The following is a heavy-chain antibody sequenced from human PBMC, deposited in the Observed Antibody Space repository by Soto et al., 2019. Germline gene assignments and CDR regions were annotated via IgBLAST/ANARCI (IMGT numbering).Heavy chain of an antibody. CDR1: GCSISSGGYS. CDR2: IYHSGST. J-gene: IGHJ4*02. CDR3: ASGQPLVRNY. D-gene: IGHD6-13*01. V-gene: IGHV4-30-2*01. Sequence: QLQLQESGSGLVKPSQTLSLTCAVSGCSISSGGYSWSWIRQPPGNGLEWIGYIYHSGSTYYNPTLKSRVTISVDRSKNQFSLKLSFVTAADTAVYYCASGQPLVRNYWGQGTLVSVSS.